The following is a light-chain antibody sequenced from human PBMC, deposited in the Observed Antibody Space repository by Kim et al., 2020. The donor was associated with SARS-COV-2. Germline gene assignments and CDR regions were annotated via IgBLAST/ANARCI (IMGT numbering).Light chain of an antibody. V-gene: IGKV3-20*01. J-gene: IGKJ2*01. CDR3: QQYGSSMYT. Sequence: LSPGERATLACRASQSISSSYLAWYQQKPGQAPRLLIYGASSRATGIPDRFSGSGSGTDFTLTISRLEPEDFAVYYCQQYGSSMYTFGQGTKLEI. CDR2: GAS. CDR1: QSISSSY.